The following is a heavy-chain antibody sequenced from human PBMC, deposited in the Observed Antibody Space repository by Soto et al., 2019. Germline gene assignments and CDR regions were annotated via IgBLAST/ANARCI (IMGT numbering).Heavy chain of an antibody. V-gene: IGHV3-74*03. Sequence: EVQLVESGGGLVQPGGSLRLSCAASGFTFSSQWMYWVRQSPGKGPVWVSYINSDGSRIAYADSVKGRFTISRDNAKNTLYLQMNSLRVEDTAVYYCVRDIRWGRGTLVTVS. CDR1: GFTFSSQW. J-gene: IGHJ4*02. CDR2: INSDGSRI. CDR3: VRDIR.